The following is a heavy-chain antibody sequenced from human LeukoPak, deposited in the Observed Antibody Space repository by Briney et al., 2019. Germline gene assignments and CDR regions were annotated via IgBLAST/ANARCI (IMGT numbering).Heavy chain of an antibody. Sequence: GRSLRLSCAASGFTFSNHGMHWVRQAPGKGLEWVALIWYDGTKKYYADSVKGRLTIFRDNSKNTLYLEMNSLRAEDTAVYYCARDRAVRYFDYWGQGTLVTVSS. V-gene: IGHV3-33*01. CDR2: IWYDGTKK. CDR3: ARDRAVRYFDY. CDR1: GFTFSNHG. D-gene: IGHD3-16*02. J-gene: IGHJ4*02.